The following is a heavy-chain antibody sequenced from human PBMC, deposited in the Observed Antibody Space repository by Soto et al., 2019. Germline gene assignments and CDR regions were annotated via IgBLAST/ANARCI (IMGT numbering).Heavy chain of an antibody. CDR1: GYGFTSYW. CDR3: ARLISPYIVVVPAARYYYYGMDV. Sequence: GESLKISCKGSGYGFTSYWIGWVRQMPGKGLEWMGIIYPGDSDTRYSPSFQGQVTISADKSISTAYLQWSSLKASDTAMYYCARLISPYIVVVPAARYYYYGMDVWGQGTTVTVSS. V-gene: IGHV5-51*01. D-gene: IGHD2-2*01. J-gene: IGHJ6*02. CDR2: IYPGDSDT.